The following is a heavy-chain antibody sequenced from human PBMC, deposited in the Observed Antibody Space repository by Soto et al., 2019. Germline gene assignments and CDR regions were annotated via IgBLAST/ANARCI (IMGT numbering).Heavy chain of an antibody. V-gene: IGHV1-58*02. CDR1: GFTFTSSA. CDR2: IVVGSGNT. D-gene: IGHD3-16*02. CDR3: AAGSDYIWGSYRYPHYYYMDV. J-gene: IGHJ6*03. Sequence: ASVKVSCKASGFTFTSSAMQWVRQARGRRLEWIGWIVVGSGNTNYAQKFQERVTITRDMSTSTAYMELSSLRSEDTAVYYCAAGSDYIWGSYRYPHYYYMDVWGKGTTVTVSS.